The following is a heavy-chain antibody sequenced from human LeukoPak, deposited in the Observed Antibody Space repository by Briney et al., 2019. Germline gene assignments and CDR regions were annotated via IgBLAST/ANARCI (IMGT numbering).Heavy chain of an antibody. D-gene: IGHD6-19*01. CDR3: ARDGVAGTYYFDY. CDR2: ISPSGGST. Sequence: ASVKVSCKASGYTFTTYYIHWVRQAPAQGLEWMGMISPSGGSTSYPQKFQGRVTMTRDTSTSTVYMELSSLRSEDTALYFCARDGVAGTYYFDYWGQGTLVTVSS. CDR1: GYTFTTYY. V-gene: IGHV1-46*01. J-gene: IGHJ4*02.